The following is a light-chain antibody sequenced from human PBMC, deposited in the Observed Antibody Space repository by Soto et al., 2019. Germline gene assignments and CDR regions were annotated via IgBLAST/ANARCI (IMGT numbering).Light chain of an antibody. CDR3: LLSYSGARWV. V-gene: IGLV7-46*01. Sequence: QAVVTQEPSLTVSPGGTVTLTCGSSTGAVTSGHYPYWFQQKPGQAPRTLIYDTSNQHSWTPARFSGSLLGGKAALTLSCAQPEDDAEYYCLLSYSGARWVFGGGTKLTVL. J-gene: IGLJ3*02. CDR2: DTS. CDR1: TGAVTSGHY.